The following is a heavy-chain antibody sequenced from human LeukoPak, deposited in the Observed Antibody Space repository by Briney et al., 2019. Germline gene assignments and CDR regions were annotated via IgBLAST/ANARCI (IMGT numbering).Heavy chain of an antibody. D-gene: IGHD6-13*01. CDR2: ISAYNGNT. Sequence: ASVTVSCKASGYTFTSYGISWVRQAPGQGLEWMGWISAYNGNTNYAQKLQGRVTMTTDTSTSTAYMELRSLRSDDTAVYYCARGVAQYSSSSHFDYWGQGTLATVSS. V-gene: IGHV1-18*01. J-gene: IGHJ4*02. CDR3: ARGVAQYSSSSHFDY. CDR1: GYTFTSYG.